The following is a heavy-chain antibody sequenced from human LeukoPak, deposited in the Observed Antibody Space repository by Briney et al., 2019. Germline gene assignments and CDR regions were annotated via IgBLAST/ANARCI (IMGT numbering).Heavy chain of an antibody. Sequence: SVKVSCKASGGTFSSYAVSWVRQAPGQGLEWMGRIIPMFGTTNYAQSFQGRLTITMHKSTTTAYMELSSLRFEDTAMYYCARGNYYDSSGYFDWGQGTLVTVSS. CDR2: IIPMFGTT. CDR3: ARGNYYDSSGYFD. J-gene: IGHJ4*02. V-gene: IGHV1-69*05. CDR1: GGTFSSYA. D-gene: IGHD3-22*01.